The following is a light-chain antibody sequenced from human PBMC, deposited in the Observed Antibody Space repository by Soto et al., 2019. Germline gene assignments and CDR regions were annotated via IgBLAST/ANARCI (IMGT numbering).Light chain of an antibody. Sequence: DIQRTMIPSPLSAAVGDLVTITCPASQNINNYLNWYQQKPGRAPKLLIYDASNLEAGVPSRFRGSGSGTDFTFTISRLQPEDIATYYCQQYENLPTFGQGTRLEIK. CDR1: QNINNY. CDR2: DAS. CDR3: QQYENLPT. V-gene: IGKV1-33*01. J-gene: IGKJ5*01.